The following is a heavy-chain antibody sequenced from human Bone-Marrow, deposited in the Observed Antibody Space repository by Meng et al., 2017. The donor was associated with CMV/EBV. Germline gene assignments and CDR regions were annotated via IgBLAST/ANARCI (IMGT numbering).Heavy chain of an antibody. J-gene: IGHJ6*02. D-gene: IGHD6-6*01. CDR3: ARDRGGEAARRLFRYYGMDV. CDR1: GYNFIKYG. Sequence: ASVKVSCKASGYNFIKYGISWVRQAPGQGLEWMGWINAYNGQTVYAQRLQDRFTMTTDTSTSTAYMEVRSLRPDDTAAYYCARDRGGEAARRLFRYYGMDVWGQGTTVTVSS. V-gene: IGHV1-18*01. CDR2: INAYNGQT.